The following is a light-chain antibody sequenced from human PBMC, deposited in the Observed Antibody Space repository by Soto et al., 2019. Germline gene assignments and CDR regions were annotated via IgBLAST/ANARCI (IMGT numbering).Light chain of an antibody. CDR2: DAS. CDR3: QQRSIWPLT. V-gene: IGKV3-11*01. CDR1: LSVSSN. Sequence: EIVMTQSPATLSVSPGERATLSCRASLSVSSNLAWYQQKPGQAPRLLIYDASNRATGIPARFSGSRSGTDFTLTISSLEPEDFAVYYCQQRSIWPLTFGGGTKVDIK. J-gene: IGKJ4*01.